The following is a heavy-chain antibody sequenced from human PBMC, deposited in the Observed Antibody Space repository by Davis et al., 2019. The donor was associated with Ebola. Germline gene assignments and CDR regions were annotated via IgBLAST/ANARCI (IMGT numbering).Heavy chain of an antibody. J-gene: IGHJ4*02. V-gene: IGHV3-23*01. Sequence: GGSLRLSCADSVITFSSYAMTWVRQAPGKGLEWVSAISGSGGTTYYAGSVKGRFTVSRDNSKKTLYLQMNSLRAEDTAVYYCAKDGELSHWGQGTLVTVSS. D-gene: IGHD3-10*01. CDR1: VITFSSYA. CDR3: AKDGELSH. CDR2: ISGSGGTT.